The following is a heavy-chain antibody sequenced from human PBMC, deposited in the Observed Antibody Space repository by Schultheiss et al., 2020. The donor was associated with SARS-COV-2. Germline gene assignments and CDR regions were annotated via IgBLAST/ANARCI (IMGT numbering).Heavy chain of an antibody. CDR3: ARLPLWFGELGGRFHWFDP. V-gene: IGHV1-18*04. CDR1: GYTLSTYG. CDR2: ISAYNGNR. Sequence: ASVKVSCKASGYTLSTYGITWVRQAPGQGLEWMGWISAYNGNRNYAQNFQARVTMTTDISTSTAYMELRSLRSDDTAVYYCARLPLWFGELGGRFHWFDPWGQGTLVTVSS. J-gene: IGHJ5*02. D-gene: IGHD3-10*01.